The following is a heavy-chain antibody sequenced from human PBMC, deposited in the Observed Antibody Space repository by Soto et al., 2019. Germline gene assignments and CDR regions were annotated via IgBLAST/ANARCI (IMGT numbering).Heavy chain of an antibody. D-gene: IGHD6-13*01. Sequence: SETLSLTCTVSGGSISGYYWSWIRQPPGKGLEWIGYINYSGSTNYNPSLKSRVTISVDKTKNQFYLKLSCVTAADTAVYYCARGLAEAGPELSSFDYWGQGTLVTVSS. CDR2: INYSGST. J-gene: IGHJ4*02. CDR1: GGSISGYY. V-gene: IGHV4-59*01. CDR3: ARGLAEAGPELSSFDY.